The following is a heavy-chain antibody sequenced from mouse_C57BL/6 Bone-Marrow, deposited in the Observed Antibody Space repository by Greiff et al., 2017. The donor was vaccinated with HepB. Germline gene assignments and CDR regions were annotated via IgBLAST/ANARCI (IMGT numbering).Heavy chain of an antibody. J-gene: IGHJ4*01. Sequence: QVHVKQPGAELVKPGASVKLSCKASGYTFTSYWMHWVKQRPGRGLEWIGRIDPNSGGTKYNEKFKSKATLTVDKPSSTAYMQLSSLTSEDFAVYYCARWDDYDVGHYAMDYWGQGTSVTVSS. D-gene: IGHD2-4*01. V-gene: IGHV1-72*01. CDR2: IDPNSGGT. CDR3: ARWDDYDVGHYAMDY. CDR1: GYTFTSYW.